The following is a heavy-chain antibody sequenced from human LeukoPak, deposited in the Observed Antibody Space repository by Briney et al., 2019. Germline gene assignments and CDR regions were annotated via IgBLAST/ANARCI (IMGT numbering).Heavy chain of an antibody. D-gene: IGHD6-6*01. J-gene: IGHJ4*02. Sequence: GGSLKLSCAASGFTFSSYAMHWVRQAPGKGLEWVAVISYDGSNKYYADSVKGRFTISRDNSKNTLYLQMNSLRAEDTAVYYCARDRPYFDYWGQGTLVTVSS. CDR2: ISYDGSNK. CDR1: GFTFSSYA. CDR3: ARDRPYFDY. V-gene: IGHV3-30-3*01.